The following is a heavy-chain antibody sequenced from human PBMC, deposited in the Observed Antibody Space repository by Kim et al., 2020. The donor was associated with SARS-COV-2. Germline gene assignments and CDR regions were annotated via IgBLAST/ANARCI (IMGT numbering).Heavy chain of an antibody. CDR1: GFSFSNYA. D-gene: IGHD4-17*01. CDR3: AKSQVSGDYSYFYGMDV. J-gene: IGHJ6*02. V-gene: IGHV3-23*01. Sequence: GGSLRLSCAASGFSFSNYAMSWVRQAPGKGLEWVSSINGGSDEKYYADSVKGRFTISRDNSKNTLYLQMNSLRAEDTALYYCAKSQVSGDYSYFYGMDVWGQGTTVIVSS. CDR2: INGGSDEK.